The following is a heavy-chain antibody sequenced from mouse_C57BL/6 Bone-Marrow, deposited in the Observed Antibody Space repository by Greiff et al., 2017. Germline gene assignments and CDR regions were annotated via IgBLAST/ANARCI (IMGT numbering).Heavy chain of an antibody. Sequence: EVKVVESGGGLVKPGGSLKLSCAASGFTFSSYAMSWVRQTPEKRLEWVATISDGGSYTYYPDNVKGRFTISRDNAKNNLYLQMSHLKSEDTAMYYCARVLLRLWYFDVWGTGTTVTVSS. CDR3: ARVLLRLWYFDV. D-gene: IGHD1-2*01. J-gene: IGHJ1*03. CDR1: GFTFSSYA. CDR2: ISDGGSYT. V-gene: IGHV5-4*03.